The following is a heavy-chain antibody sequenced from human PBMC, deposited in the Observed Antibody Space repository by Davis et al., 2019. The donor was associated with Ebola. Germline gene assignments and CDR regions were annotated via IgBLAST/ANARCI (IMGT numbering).Heavy chain of an antibody. CDR3: ARVPGIVVVVAADRAPHPRGMDV. CDR1: GGTFSSYA. J-gene: IGHJ6*02. D-gene: IGHD2-15*01. V-gene: IGHV1-69*05. Sequence: SVKVSCKASGGTFSSYAISWVRQAPGQGLEWMGGIIPIFGTASYAQKFQGRVTMTRDTSTSTVYMELSSLRSEDTAVYYCARVPGIVVVVAADRAPHPRGMDVWGQGTTVTVSS. CDR2: IIPIFGTA.